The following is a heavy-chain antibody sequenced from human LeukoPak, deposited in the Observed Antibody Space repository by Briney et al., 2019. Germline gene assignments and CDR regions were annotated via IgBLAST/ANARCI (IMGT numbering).Heavy chain of an antibody. CDR3: ARDTDDYDFWSGYLSGANWFDP. Sequence: SETLSLTCTVSGGSISSYYWSWIRQPAGKGLEWIGRIYTSGSTNYNPSLKSRVTMSVDTSKNHFSLKLSSVTAADTAVYYCARDTDDYDFWSGYLSGANWFDPWGQGTLVTVSS. CDR1: GGSISSYY. J-gene: IGHJ5*02. V-gene: IGHV4-4*07. CDR2: IYTSGST. D-gene: IGHD3-3*01.